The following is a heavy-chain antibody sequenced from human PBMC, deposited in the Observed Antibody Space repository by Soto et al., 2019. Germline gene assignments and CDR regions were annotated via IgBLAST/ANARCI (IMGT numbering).Heavy chain of an antibody. Sequence: SETLSLTCTVSGGSISSYYWSWIRQPPGKGLEWIGYIYYSGSTNYNPSLKSRVTISVDTSKSQFSLKLSSVTAADTAVYYCARARGMVRGVISSFDPWGQGTLVTVSS. CDR3: ARARGMVRGVISSFDP. D-gene: IGHD3-10*01. CDR2: IYYSGST. J-gene: IGHJ5*02. CDR1: GGSISSYY. V-gene: IGHV4-59*01.